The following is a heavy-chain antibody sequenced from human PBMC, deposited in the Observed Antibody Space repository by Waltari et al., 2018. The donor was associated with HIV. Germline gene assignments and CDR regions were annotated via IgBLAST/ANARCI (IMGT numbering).Heavy chain of an antibody. J-gene: IGHJ4*02. CDR1: GFTFRSYG. D-gene: IGHD2-2*01. V-gene: IGHV3-30-3*01. CDR3: ARDPQYCSSTSCSYYFDY. Sequence: QVQLVESGGGVVQPGRSLRLSCAASGFTFRSYGMPWVRQAPGKGLEWVAVISYDGSNKYYADSVKGRFTISRDNSKNTLYLQMNSLRAEDTAVYYCARDPQYCSSTSCSYYFDYWGQGTLVTVSS. CDR2: ISYDGSNK.